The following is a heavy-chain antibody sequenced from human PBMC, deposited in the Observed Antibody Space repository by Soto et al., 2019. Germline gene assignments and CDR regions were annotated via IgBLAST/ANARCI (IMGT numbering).Heavy chain of an antibody. CDR2: IYYSGST. CDR1: GGSISSSSYY. CDR3: ARVELRPGGAFDI. Sequence: SETLSLTCTVSGGSISSSSYYWGWIRQPPGKGLKWIGNIYYSGSTNYNPSLKSRVTISVDTSKNQFSLKLSSVTAADKAVYYCARVELRPGGAFDIWGQGTMVTVSS. J-gene: IGHJ3*02. D-gene: IGHD3-16*01. V-gene: IGHV4-39*07.